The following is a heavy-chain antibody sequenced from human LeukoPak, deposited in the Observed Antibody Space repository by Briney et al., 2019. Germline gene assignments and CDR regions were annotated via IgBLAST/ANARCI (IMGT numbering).Heavy chain of an antibody. CDR1: GYSISSGYY. V-gene: IGHV4-38-2*02. CDR3: ARSPPPPGLVYCDSSGYPDPSFDI. CDR2: IYHSGST. D-gene: IGHD3-22*01. Sequence: PSETLSLTCTVSGYSISSGYYWGWIRPPPGKGLEWIGSIYHSGSTYYNPSLKSRVTISVDTSKNQFSLKLSSVTAADTAVYYCARSPPPPGLVYCDSSGYPDPSFDIWGQGTMVTVSS. J-gene: IGHJ3*02.